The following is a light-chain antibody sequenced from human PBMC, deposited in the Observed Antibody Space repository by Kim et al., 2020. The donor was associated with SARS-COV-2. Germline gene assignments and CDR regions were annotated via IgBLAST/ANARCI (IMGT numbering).Light chain of an antibody. V-gene: IGKV3-20*01. Sequence: PGERAILSCRASQSVSSSYIAWYQQKPGQAPRLLIYGASTRATGIPDRFSGSGSGTDFTLTISRPEPEDFAVYYCQQFGTTWWTFGQGTKVDIK. CDR2: GAS. CDR1: QSVSSSY. J-gene: IGKJ1*01. CDR3: QQFGTTWWT.